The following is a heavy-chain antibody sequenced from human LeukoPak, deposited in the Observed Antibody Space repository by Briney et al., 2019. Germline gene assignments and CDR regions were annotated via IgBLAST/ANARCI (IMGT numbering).Heavy chain of an antibody. J-gene: IGHJ4*02. CDR2: IYSGGST. V-gene: IGHV3-66*01. Sequence: GGSLRLSCAASGFTFSSNYMSWVRQAPGKGLEWVSVIYSGGSTYYADSVKGRFTISRDNSKNTLYLQMNSLRAEDTAVYYCARDGDLLWFGEFDYWGQGTLVTVS. CDR3: ARDGDLLWFGEFDY. CDR1: GFTFSSNY. D-gene: IGHD3-10*01.